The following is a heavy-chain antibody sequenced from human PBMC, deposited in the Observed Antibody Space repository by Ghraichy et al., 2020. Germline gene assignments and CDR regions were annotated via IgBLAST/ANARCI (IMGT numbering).Heavy chain of an antibody. D-gene: IGHD6-13*01. CDR1: GFSFNKFW. CDR2: INQDGSDE. V-gene: IGHV3-7*03. CDR3: ARGDRGTTAGWDTFYT. Sequence: GESLNISCAASGFSFNKFWMNWVRQAPGKGLEWVANINQDGSDERYVESLRGRFTVSRDNAKNSLFLQIRSLRVDDTAMYCARGDRGTTAGWDTFYTWGQGTMVTVSS. J-gene: IGHJ3*01.